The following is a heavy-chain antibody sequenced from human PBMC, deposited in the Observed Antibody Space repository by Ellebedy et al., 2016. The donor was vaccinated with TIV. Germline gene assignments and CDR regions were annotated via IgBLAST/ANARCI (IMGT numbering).Heavy chain of an antibody. D-gene: IGHD5-12*01. CDR1: RFTFSRYG. V-gene: IGHV3-7*01. Sequence: GESLKISCAASRFTFSRYGMHWVRQAPGKGLEWVANTKEDGSEKYYVDSVRGRFTISSDNAKNSLNLQLNSLRAEDTAVYYCARDRGYDTFDYWGQGILVTVSS. CDR2: TKEDGSEK. J-gene: IGHJ4*02. CDR3: ARDRGYDTFDY.